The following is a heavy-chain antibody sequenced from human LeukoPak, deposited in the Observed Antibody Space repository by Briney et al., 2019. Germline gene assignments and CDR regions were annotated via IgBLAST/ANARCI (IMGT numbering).Heavy chain of an antibody. Sequence: ASVKVSCKASGYTFTNYGISWVRQAPGQGLEWMGWISAYNGNTNYAQKFQNSVTVTRDTSTSTAYMELRSLRSDDTAVYYCARRDIAVALDAFDIWGQGTMVTVSS. J-gene: IGHJ3*02. CDR3: ARRDIAVALDAFDI. CDR1: GYTFTNYG. V-gene: IGHV1-18*01. CDR2: ISAYNGNT. D-gene: IGHD6-19*01.